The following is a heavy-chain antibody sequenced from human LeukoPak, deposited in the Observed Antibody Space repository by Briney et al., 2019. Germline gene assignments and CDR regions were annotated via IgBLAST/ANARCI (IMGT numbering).Heavy chain of an antibody. CDR1: GDSIRSSSYY. J-gene: IGHJ5*02. CDR2: ISYSGST. D-gene: IGHD1-1*01. CDR3: AREGTAGTNLNWFDP. V-gene: IGHV4-39*07. Sequence: PSETLSLTCTLSGDSIRSSSYYWGWIRQPPGKGLEWIGSISYSGSTNFNPSLKSRVTISVDTSKNQFSLKLSSVTAADTAVYYCAREGTAGTNLNWFDPWGQGTLVTVSS.